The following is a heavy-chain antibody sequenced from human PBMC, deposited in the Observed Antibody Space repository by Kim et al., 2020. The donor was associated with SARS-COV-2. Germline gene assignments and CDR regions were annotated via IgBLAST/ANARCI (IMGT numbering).Heavy chain of an antibody. J-gene: IGHJ6*02. D-gene: IGHD1-1*01. V-gene: IGHV3-66*01. CDR3: ARSPSVGTTNGYYYYYGMDV. Sequence: GGSLRLSCAASGFTVSSNYMSWVRQAPGKGLEWVSVIYSGGSTYYADSVKGRFTISRDNSKNTLYLQMNSLRAEDTAVYYCARSPSVGTTNGYYYYYGMDVWGQGTTVTVSS. CDR2: IYSGGST. CDR1: GFTVSSNY.